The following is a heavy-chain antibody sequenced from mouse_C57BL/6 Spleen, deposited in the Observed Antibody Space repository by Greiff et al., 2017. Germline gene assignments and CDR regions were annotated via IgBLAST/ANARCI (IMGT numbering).Heavy chain of an antibody. Sequence: QVQLQQPGTELVKPGASVTLSCKASGYTFTSYWMHWVKQRPGQGLEWIGNINPSNGGTKYNEKFKSKATLTVDKSSSTAYMQLSSLTSEDSAVYYCARAEVYYGSCEPFAYWGQGTLVTVSA. CDR1: GYTFTSYW. J-gene: IGHJ3*01. CDR3: ARAEVYYGSCEPFAY. CDR2: INPSNGGT. D-gene: IGHD2-1*01. V-gene: IGHV1-53*01.